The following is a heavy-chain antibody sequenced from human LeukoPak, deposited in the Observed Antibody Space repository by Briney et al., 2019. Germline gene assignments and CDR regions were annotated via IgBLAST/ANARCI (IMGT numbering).Heavy chain of an antibody. CDR1: GGSISSGGYY. D-gene: IGHD4-17*01. CDR3: ARDGGYVYGDYAYFDY. V-gene: IGHV4-31*03. CDR2: IYYSGST. J-gene: IGHJ4*02. Sequence: SQTLSLTCTVSGGSISSGGYYWSWIRQHPGKGLEWIGYIYYSGSTYYNPSLKSRVTISVDTSKNQFSLKLSSVTAAGTAVYYCARDGGYVYGDYAYFDYWGQGTLVTVSS.